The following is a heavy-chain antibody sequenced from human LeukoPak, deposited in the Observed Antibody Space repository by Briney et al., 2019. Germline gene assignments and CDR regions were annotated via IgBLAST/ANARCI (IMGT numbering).Heavy chain of an antibody. V-gene: IGHV1-18*04. CDR3: ARDWGEIAAAGASFDY. CDR1: GYTFTGYY. Sequence: ASVKVSCKASGYTFTGYYMHWVRQAPGQGLEWMGWISAYNGNTNYAQKLQGRVTMTTDTSTSTAYMELRSLRSDDTAVYYCARDWGEIAAAGASFDYWGQGTLVTVSS. J-gene: IGHJ4*02. D-gene: IGHD6-13*01. CDR2: ISAYNGNT.